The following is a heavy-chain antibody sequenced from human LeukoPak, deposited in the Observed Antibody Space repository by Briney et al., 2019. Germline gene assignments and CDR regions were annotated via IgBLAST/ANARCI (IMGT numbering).Heavy chain of an antibody. V-gene: IGHV1-69*01. J-gene: IGHJ3*02. Sequence: SVKVSCKASGGTFSSYAISWVRQAPGQGLEWMGGIIPIFGTANNAQKFQGRVTITADESTSTAYMELSSLRSEDTAVYYCAREVRYPDAFDIWGQGTMVTVSS. CDR3: AREVRYPDAFDI. D-gene: IGHD3-9*01. CDR1: GGTFSSYA. CDR2: IIPIFGTA.